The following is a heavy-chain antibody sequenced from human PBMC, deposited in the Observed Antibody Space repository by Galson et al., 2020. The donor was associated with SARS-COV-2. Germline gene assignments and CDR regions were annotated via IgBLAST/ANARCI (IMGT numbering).Heavy chain of an antibody. Sequence: SETLSLTCTVSGGSISSSSYYWGWIRQPPGKGLEWIGSIYYSGSTYYNPSLKSRVTISVDTSKNQFSLKLSSVTAADTAVYYCARRKSGSYFRAAFDIWGQGTMVTVSS. CDR2: IYYSGST. V-gene: IGHV4-39*01. CDR1: GGSISSSSYY. J-gene: IGHJ3*02. CDR3: ARRKSGSYFRAAFDI. D-gene: IGHD1-26*01.